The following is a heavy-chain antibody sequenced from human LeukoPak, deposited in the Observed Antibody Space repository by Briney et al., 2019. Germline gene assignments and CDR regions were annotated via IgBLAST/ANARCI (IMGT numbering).Heavy chain of an antibody. D-gene: IGHD5-12*01. CDR1: GFTFSSYS. CDR3: ARGAYSGYDKFDY. CDR2: ISSSSSTI. V-gene: IGHV3-48*04. Sequence: PGGSLRLSWAASGFTFSSYSMNWVRKAPGKGLEWVSYISSSSSTIYYADSVKGRFTISRDNAKNSLYLQMNSLRAEDTAVYYCARGAYSGYDKFDYWGQGTLVTVSS. J-gene: IGHJ4*02.